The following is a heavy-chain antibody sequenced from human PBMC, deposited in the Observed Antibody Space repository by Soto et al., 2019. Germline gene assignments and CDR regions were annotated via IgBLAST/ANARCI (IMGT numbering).Heavy chain of an antibody. Sequence: QVKLVQSGAEVKKPGASVKVSCKASGYTFTGYYMHWVRQAPGQGLEWMGWINPNSGGTNYAQKFQGWVTMTRDTSIRTEDMELSRLRSDDTAVYYCARDSMGELEPHAFDLWGQGTMVTVSS. CDR2: INPNSGGT. V-gene: IGHV1-2*04. D-gene: IGHD3-16*01. CDR3: ARDSMGELEPHAFDL. J-gene: IGHJ3*01. CDR1: GYTFTGYY.